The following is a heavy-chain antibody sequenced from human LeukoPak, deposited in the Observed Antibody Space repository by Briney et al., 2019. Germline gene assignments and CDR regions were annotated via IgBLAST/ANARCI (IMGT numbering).Heavy chain of an antibody. J-gene: IGHJ3*02. CDR3: ARHKGRDSSSWPDAFDI. CDR2: IYYSGST. CDR1: GGSFSGYY. D-gene: IGHD6-13*01. V-gene: IGHV4-34*01. Sequence: SETLSLTCAVYGGSFSGYYWSWIRQPPGKGLEWIGSIYYSGSTYYNPSLKSRVTISVDTSKNQFSLKLSSVTAADTAVYYCARHKGRDSSSWPDAFDIWGQGTMVTVSS.